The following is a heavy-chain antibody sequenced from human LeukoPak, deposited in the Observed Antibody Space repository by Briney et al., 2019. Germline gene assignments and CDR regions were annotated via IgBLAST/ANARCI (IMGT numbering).Heavy chain of an antibody. V-gene: IGHV3-48*03. CDR1: GFTFSSYE. D-gene: IGHD2-2*01. J-gene: IGHJ4*02. Sequence: GGSLRLSCAASGFTFSSYEMNWVRQAPGKGLEWVSYISSSGSTIYYADSVKGRFTISRDNAKNSLYLKMNSLRAEDTAVYYCASPAGAVDYWGQGTLVTVSS. CDR2: ISSSGSTI. CDR3: ASPAGAVDY.